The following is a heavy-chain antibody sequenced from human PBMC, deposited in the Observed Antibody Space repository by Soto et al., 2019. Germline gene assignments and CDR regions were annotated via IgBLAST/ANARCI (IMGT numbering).Heavy chain of an antibody. CDR3: AGRTVAVYRSDF. Sequence: QVQLQESGPGLVKPSETLSLTCAVSGGSISTSAWWSWVRQSPGKGLVWIGELYHSGGTNYNPSLKSRVTIPVDKSKYYFSLRLSSVTAADTAVYYCAGRTVAVYRSDFWGQGTLVTVSA. D-gene: IGHD6-19*01. CDR1: GGSISTSAW. V-gene: IGHV4-4*02. CDR2: LYHSGGT. J-gene: IGHJ4*02.